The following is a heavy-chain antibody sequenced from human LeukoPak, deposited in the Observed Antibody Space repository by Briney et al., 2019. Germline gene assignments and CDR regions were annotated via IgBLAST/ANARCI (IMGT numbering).Heavy chain of an antibody. CDR3: ASLRKRGGAFDL. J-gene: IGHJ3*01. CDR2: IYHSGTT. V-gene: IGHV4-39*07. Sequence: PSETLSLTCSVSRASISNNNYYWGWIRQPPGKGLEWIGNIYHSGTTYYNPSLPSLKGRVTILIDTSKNQFSLSLRSVIAADTAVYYCASLRKRGGAFDLWGQGTVVTVSS. CDR1: RASISNNNYY.